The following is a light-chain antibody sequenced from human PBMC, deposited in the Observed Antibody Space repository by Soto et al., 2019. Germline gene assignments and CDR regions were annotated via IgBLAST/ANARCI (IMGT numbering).Light chain of an antibody. CDR1: RSNIGSNT. CDR3: AAWDDSLNGQVV. J-gene: IGLJ2*01. CDR2: NNN. V-gene: IGLV1-44*01. Sequence: QSVLTQPPSASGTPGQRVTISCSGSRSNIGSNTVNWYQQLPGTAPKLLIYNNNQRPSGVPDRFSGSKSGTSASLAISGLQSEDEADYYCAAWDDSLNGQVVFGGGTKLTVL.